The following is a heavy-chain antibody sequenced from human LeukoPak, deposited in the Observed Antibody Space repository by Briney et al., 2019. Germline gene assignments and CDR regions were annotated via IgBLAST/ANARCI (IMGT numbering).Heavy chain of an antibody. Sequence: GGSLRLSCAASGFTFSDYYMSWIRQAPGKGLEWVSYISSSGSTIYYADSVKGRFTISRDNAKNSLYLQMNSLRAEDTAAYYCARDKVDYYGSGSYVAFDIWGQGTMVTVSS. CDR1: GFTFSDYY. J-gene: IGHJ3*02. CDR3: ARDKVDYYGSGSYVAFDI. CDR2: ISSSGSTI. D-gene: IGHD3-10*01. V-gene: IGHV3-11*01.